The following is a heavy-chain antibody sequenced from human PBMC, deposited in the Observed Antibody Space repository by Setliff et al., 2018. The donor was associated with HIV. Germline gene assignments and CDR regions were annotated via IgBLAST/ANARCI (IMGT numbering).Heavy chain of an antibody. Sequence: PSQTLSLTCAVSGGSINSGNNYWSWMRQPPGKGLEWIGYLFYSGDASYNPSLKSRVTMSVDTSKNQLSMKLSSVTAADTAVYYCARGWLQLGWYDPWGQGTLVTVSS. J-gene: IGHJ5*02. CDR1: GGSINSGNNY. CDR3: ARGWLQLGWYDP. V-gene: IGHV4-61*01. D-gene: IGHD2-15*01. CDR2: LFYSGDA.